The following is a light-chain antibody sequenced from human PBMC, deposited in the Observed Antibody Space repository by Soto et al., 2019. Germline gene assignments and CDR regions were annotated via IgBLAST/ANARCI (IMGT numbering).Light chain of an antibody. CDR2: GAS. CDR1: QSVSYN. V-gene: IGKV3-15*01. J-gene: IGKJ4*01. CDR3: QQYKNWPLLI. Sequence: EIVMTQSPATLSVSPGEGATISCRASQSVSYNLAWYQQKRGQAPRLLIYGASTRTTGIPATFSGSGSGTDFTLTISSLQSEDFAVYYCQQYKNWPLLIFGGGTKVEIK.